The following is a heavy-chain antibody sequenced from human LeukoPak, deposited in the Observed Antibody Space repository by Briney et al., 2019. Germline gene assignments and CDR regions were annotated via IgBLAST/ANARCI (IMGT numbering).Heavy chain of an antibody. Sequence: SETLSLTCTVSGGSVSSDSYYWSWIRQPPGKGLEWIGYIYYSGSTNYNPSLKSRVTISVNTSKNQFSLKLSSVTAADTAVYYCARENADVGYYYGMDVWGQGTTVTVSS. CDR2: IYYSGST. V-gene: IGHV4-61*01. CDR1: GGSVSSDSYY. J-gene: IGHJ6*02. CDR3: ARENADVGYYYGMDV.